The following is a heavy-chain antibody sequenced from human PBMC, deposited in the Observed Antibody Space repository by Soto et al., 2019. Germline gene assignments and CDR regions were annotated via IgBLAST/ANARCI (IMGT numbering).Heavy chain of an antibody. CDR3: ARDLVVAANNWFDP. D-gene: IGHD2-15*01. CDR2: IIPIFGTA. J-gene: IGHJ5*02. CDR1: GGTFSSYA. V-gene: IGHV1-69*13. Sequence: SVKVSCKASGGTFSSYAISWVRQAPGQGLEWMGGIIPIFGTANYAQKFQGRVTITADESTSTAYMELSSLRSEDTAVYYCARDLVVAANNWFDPWGQGTLVTVSS.